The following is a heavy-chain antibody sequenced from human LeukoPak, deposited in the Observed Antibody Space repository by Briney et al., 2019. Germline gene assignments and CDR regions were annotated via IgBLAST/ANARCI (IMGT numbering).Heavy chain of an antibody. J-gene: IGHJ4*02. D-gene: IGHD3-22*01. Sequence: SETLSLTCTVSGGSVSSGNYYWSWIRQPPGKGPEWIGYIYYSGSTNYNPSLKSRVTISVDTSKNQFSLKLSSVTAADTAVYYCARDPSGYFNYWGQGTLATVSS. CDR2: IYYSGST. CDR3: ARDPSGYFNY. CDR1: GGSVSSGNYY. V-gene: IGHV4-61*01.